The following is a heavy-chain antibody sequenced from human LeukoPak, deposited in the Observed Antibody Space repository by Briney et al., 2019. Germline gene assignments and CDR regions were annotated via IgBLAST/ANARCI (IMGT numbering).Heavy chain of an antibody. CDR3: AKAQSGYYVSSGYPFDY. CDR1: GFNFANHA. V-gene: IGHV3-23*01. Sequence: GGSLRLSCAASGFNFANHAMSWVRQTPGKGLEWVSAISDGGDITYYADSVTGRFTISRDNSKDTLFLQMHSLRPGDTAVYYCAKAQSGYYVSSGYPFDYWGQGTLVTVSS. CDR2: ISDGGDIT. J-gene: IGHJ4*02. D-gene: IGHD3-22*01.